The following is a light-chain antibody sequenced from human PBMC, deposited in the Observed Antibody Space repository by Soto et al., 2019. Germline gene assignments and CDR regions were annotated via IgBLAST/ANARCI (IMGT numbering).Light chain of an antibody. J-gene: IGKJ3*01. Sequence: EIVMTQSPATLSVSPGERATLSCRASQSVFSSLAWYQQKPGQAPRLLIYGAATRATGIPARFSGSGSGTEFTLTISSLQSEDFATYYCQQSYSTPLTFGPGTKVDIK. CDR3: QQSYSTPLT. CDR1: QSVFSS. V-gene: IGKV3-15*01. CDR2: GAA.